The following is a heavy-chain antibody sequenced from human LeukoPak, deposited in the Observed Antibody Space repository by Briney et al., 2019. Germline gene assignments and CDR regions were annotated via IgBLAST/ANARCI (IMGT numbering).Heavy chain of an antibody. CDR3: ARGLREGLPHYLDY. D-gene: IGHD2-15*01. Sequence: GGSLRLSCAASGFTFSSYAMSWVRQAPGKGLEWVSAISGSGGSTYYADSVKGRFTISRDNSKNTLYLQMNSLRAEDTAVYYCARGLREGLPHYLDYWGQGTLVTVSS. J-gene: IGHJ4*02. CDR2: ISGSGGST. V-gene: IGHV3-23*01. CDR1: GFTFSSYA.